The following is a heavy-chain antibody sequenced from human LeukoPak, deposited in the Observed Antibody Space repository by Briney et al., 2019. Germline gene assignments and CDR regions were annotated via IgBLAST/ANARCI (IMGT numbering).Heavy chain of an antibody. CDR1: GYSFTSYD. CDR3: ARLGGTWDPADY. CDR2: MSPNSGNT. V-gene: IGHV1-8*01. D-gene: IGHD3-16*01. J-gene: IGHJ4*02. Sequence: ASVKVSCKASGYSFTSYDINWLRQATGQGLEWMGWMSPNSGNTGYTQKFQGRVTMTRNTSISTAYMELRSLRSEDTAVYYCARLGGTWDPADYWGQGTLVTVSS.